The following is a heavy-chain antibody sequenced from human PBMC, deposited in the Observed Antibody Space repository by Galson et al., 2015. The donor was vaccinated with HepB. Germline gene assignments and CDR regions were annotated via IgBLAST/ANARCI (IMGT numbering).Heavy chain of an antibody. CDR3: ARTFTIFGVGLTYYGMDV. J-gene: IGHJ6*02. CDR2: IDWDDDK. D-gene: IGHD3-3*01. V-gene: IGHV2-70*01. Sequence: PALVKPTQTLTLTCTFSGFSLSTSGMCVSWIRQPPGKALEWLALIDWDDDKYYSTSLKTRLTISKDTSKNQVVLTMTNMDPVDTATYYCARTFTIFGVGLTYYGMDVWGQRTTVTVSS. CDR1: GFSLSTSGMC.